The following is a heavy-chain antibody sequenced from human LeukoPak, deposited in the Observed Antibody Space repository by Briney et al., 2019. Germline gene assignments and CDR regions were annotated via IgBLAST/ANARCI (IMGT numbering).Heavy chain of an antibody. CDR2: IIPILGTT. Sequence: SVKVSCKASGDTFSSYAISWLRQAPGQGLEWMGGIIPILGTTNYAQKFQGRVMITADESTSTLYMELRSLRSEDTAIYYCARDDYYDSSAYRENPFGVWGQGTMVTVSS. CDR3: ARDDYYDSSAYRENPFGV. CDR1: GDTFSSYA. D-gene: IGHD3-22*01. J-gene: IGHJ3*01. V-gene: IGHV1-69*13.